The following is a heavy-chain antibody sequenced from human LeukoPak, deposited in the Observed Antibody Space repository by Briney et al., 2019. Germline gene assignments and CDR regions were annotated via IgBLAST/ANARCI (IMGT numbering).Heavy chain of an antibody. D-gene: IGHD3-10*01. V-gene: IGHV3-48*01. Sequence: PGGSLRLSCAASGFTFSSYSMNWVRQAPGKGLEWVSYISSSSSTIYYADSAKGRFTISRDNAKNSLYLQMNSLRAEDTAVYYCARVEITMVRGVMGYYYYYYMDVWGKGTTVTVSS. CDR2: ISSSSSTI. CDR3: ARVEITMVRGVMGYYYYYYMDV. CDR1: GFTFSSYS. J-gene: IGHJ6*03.